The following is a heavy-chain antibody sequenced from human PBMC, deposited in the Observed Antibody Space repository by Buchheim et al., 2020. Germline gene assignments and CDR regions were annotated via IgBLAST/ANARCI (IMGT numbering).Heavy chain of an antibody. Sequence: EVQVLESGGGLVQPGGSLRLSCAASGFTFPSYAMSWVRQAPGKGLEWVSGISNIGGSTYYADSVKGRFTISRDNSKTTLYLQMNGLRAEDTAIFYCARLAVAGTYYFYYGMDVWGQGTT. CDR2: ISNIGGST. J-gene: IGHJ6*02. D-gene: IGHD6-19*01. V-gene: IGHV3-23*01. CDR1: GFTFPSYA. CDR3: ARLAVAGTYYFYYGMDV.